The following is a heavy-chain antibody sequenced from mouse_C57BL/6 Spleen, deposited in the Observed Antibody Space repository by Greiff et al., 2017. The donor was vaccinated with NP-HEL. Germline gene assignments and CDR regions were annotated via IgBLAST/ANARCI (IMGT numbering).Heavy chain of an antibody. D-gene: IGHD2-4*01. Sequence: EVQLQHSLAELVRPGASVKLSCTASGFNIKDDYMHWVKQRPEQGLEWIGWIDPENGDTEYASKFQGKATITADTSSNTAYLQLSSLTSEDTAVYYCTTHYDYPWFAYWGQGTLVTVSA. V-gene: IGHV14-4*01. J-gene: IGHJ3*01. CDR3: TTHYDYPWFAY. CDR2: IDPENGDT. CDR1: GFNIKDDY.